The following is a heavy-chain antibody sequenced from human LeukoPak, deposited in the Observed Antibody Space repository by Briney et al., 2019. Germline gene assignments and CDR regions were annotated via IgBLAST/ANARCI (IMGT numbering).Heavy chain of an antibody. V-gene: IGHV4-61*02. Sequence: PSQTLSLTCTVSGGSISSGSYYWSWIRQPAGKGLEWIGRIYTSGSTNYNPSLKSRVTISVDTSKNQFSLKLSSVTAADTAVYYCARHGYCSSTNCYPMDVWGKGTTVTISS. D-gene: IGHD2-2*03. CDR1: GGSISSGSYY. J-gene: IGHJ6*03. CDR2: IYTSGST. CDR3: ARHGYCSSTNCYPMDV.